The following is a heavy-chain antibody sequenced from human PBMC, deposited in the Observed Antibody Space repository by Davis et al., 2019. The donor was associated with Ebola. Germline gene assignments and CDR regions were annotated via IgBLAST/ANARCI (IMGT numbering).Heavy chain of an antibody. Sequence: SVKVSCKASGGTLSSYSISWVRQAPGQGLEWLGGIIPMFETSHYAQNYQGRITITADESTSTAYMELSSLRSEDTAVYYCAREGDSYGPDFGMDVWGQGTTVTVSS. D-gene: IGHD5-18*01. CDR3: AREGDSYGPDFGMDV. V-gene: IGHV1-69*13. CDR2: IIPMFETS. CDR1: GGTLSSYS. J-gene: IGHJ6*02.